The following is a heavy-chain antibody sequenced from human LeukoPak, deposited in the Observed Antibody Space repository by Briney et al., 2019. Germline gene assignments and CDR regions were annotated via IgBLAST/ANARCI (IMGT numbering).Heavy chain of an antibody. CDR2: VSYEGSVK. CDR1: GFIFSGYG. D-gene: IGHD2-15*01. CDR3: AKSGLQICSGGSCYFDY. J-gene: IGHJ4*02. V-gene: IGHV3-30*18. Sequence: GGSLRLSCAASGFIFSGYGMHWVRQAPGKGLEWVAVVSYEGSVKYYADSVKGRFTISRDNSMDTLYLQMNSLRAEDTAVYYCAKSGLQICSGGSCYFDYWGQGTLVTVSS.